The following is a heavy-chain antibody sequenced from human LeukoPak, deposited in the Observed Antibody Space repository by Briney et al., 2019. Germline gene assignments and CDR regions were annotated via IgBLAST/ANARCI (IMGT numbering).Heavy chain of an antibody. D-gene: IGHD1-26*01. J-gene: IGHJ4*02. CDR3: ARPNSGSYYYSFDY. CDR1: GFTFSSYA. V-gene: IGHV3-23*01. Sequence: GGSLTLSCASSGFTFSSYAMSWVRQAPGKGLEWVSAISGSGGSTNYADSVKGRFTISRDNSKNTLYLQMNSLRAEDTAVYYCARPNSGSYYYSFDYWGQGTLVTVSS. CDR2: ISGSGGST.